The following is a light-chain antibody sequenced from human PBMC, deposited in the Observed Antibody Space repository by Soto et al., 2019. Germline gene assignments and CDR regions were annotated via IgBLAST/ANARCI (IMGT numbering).Light chain of an antibody. J-gene: IGKJ1*01. CDR1: QTVRNNY. CDR3: QQRSNWPPWT. V-gene: IGKV3-11*01. Sequence: EFVLTQSPGTLSLSPGERATLSCRAIQTVRNNYLAWYQQKPGQAPRLLIYDASNRATGIPARFSGSGSGTDFTLTISSLEPEDFAVYYCQQRSNWPPWTFGQGTKVDIK. CDR2: DAS.